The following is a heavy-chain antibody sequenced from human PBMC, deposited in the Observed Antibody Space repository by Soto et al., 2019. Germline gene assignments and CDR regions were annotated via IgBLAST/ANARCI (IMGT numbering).Heavy chain of an antibody. Sequence: SGPTLVNPTQTLTLTCTFSGFSLSTSAVGVGWISQPPGKALEWLAFIYWEDDKRYSPSLKSSLTITKDTSKNQVVLAMTNIDPLVTSTYYCAHLVVAGLTYYFDYWGQGTLVTVSS. CDR3: AHLVVAGLTYYFDY. CDR1: GFSLSTSAVG. V-gene: IGHV2-5*02. J-gene: IGHJ4*02. CDR2: IYWEDDK. D-gene: IGHD2-15*01.